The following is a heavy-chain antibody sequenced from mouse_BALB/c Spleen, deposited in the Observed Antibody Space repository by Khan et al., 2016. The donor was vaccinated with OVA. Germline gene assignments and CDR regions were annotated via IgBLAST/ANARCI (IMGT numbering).Heavy chain of an antibody. CDR2: IDPFSGGT. J-gene: IGHJ3*01. Sequence: VQLKESGPELMKPGASVKISCKASGYSFTSYYIHWVMQSHGKSLEWIGYIDPFSGGTTYNQKFKGKATLTVDNSSSTAYIHLSNLTSEDSAVYYCTRSGYGAGFTYWGQGTLVTVSA. CDR3: TRSGYGAGFTY. V-gene: IGHV1S135*01. D-gene: IGHD2-2*01. CDR1: GYSFTSYY.